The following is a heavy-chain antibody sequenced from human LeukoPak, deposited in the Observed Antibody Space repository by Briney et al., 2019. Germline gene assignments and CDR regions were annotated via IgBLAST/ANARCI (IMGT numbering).Heavy chain of an antibody. D-gene: IGHD3-10*01. V-gene: IGHV1-46*01. J-gene: IGHJ5*02. CDR2: INPSGGST. CDR1: GYTFTSYY. CDR3: AREEGDVRFEGRGWFDP. Sequence: ASVKVSCKASGYTFTSYYMHWVRQAPGQGLEWMGIINPSGGSTSYAQKFQGRVTMTRDMSTSTVYMELSSLRSEDTAVYYCAREEGDVRFEGRGWFDPWGQGTLVTVSS.